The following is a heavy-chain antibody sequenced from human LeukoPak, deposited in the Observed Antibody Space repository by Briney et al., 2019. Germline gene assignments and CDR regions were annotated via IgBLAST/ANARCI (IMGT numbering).Heavy chain of an antibody. CDR3: ARESPLLNYYETFDP. CDR1: GDSVSSNSAA. D-gene: IGHD3-22*01. Sequence: SQTLSLTCAISGDSVSSNSAAWNWLRQSPSRGLEWLGRTYYRSKWYNDYALSVRSRITINPDTSKNQFSLQLNSVTPEDTAVYYCARESPLLNYYETFDPWGQGTLVTVSS. J-gene: IGHJ5*02. V-gene: IGHV6-1*01. CDR2: TYYRSKWYN.